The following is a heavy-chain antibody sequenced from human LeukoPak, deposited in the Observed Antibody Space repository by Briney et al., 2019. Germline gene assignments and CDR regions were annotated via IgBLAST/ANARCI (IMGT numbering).Heavy chain of an antibody. CDR1: GFTFSSYS. CDR3: ARKGIAAADPYYFDY. J-gene: IGHJ4*02. Sequence: GGSLRLSCAASGFTFSSYSMNWVRQAPGKGLEWVSSISGSSSYIYYADSVKGRFTISRDNAKNSLYLQMNSLRAEDTAVYYCARKGIAAADPYYFDYWGQGTLVTVSS. V-gene: IGHV3-21*01. D-gene: IGHD6-13*01. CDR2: ISGSSSYI.